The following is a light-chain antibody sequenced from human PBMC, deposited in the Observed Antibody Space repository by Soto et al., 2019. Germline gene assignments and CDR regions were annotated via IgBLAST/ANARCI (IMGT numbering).Light chain of an antibody. J-gene: IGLJ1*01. Sequence: QSVLTQPPSVSGAPGQRVTISCTGSSSNIGAGYDVHWYQQLPGTAPKLLIYGNSNRPSGVPDRFSGSKSGTSASLAITGLQAEDEADSYCQSYDSSLSVLVFGTGTKLTVL. V-gene: IGLV1-40*01. CDR1: SSNIGAGYD. CDR3: QSYDSSLSVLV. CDR2: GNS.